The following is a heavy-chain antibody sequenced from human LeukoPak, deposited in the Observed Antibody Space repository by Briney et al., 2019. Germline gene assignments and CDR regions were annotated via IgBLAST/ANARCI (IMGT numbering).Heavy chain of an antibody. CDR2: IWYDGSNK. CDR1: RFTFSSYG. V-gene: IGHV3-33*01. J-gene: IGHJ4*02. Sequence: GGSLRLSCAASRFTFSSYGMHWVRQAPGKGLEWVAVIWYDGSNKYYADSVKGRFTISRDNSKNTLYLQMNSLRAEDTAVYYCARDRGVGQYGYFDYWGQGTLVTVSS. CDR3: ARDRGVGQYGYFDY. D-gene: IGHD2-2*01.